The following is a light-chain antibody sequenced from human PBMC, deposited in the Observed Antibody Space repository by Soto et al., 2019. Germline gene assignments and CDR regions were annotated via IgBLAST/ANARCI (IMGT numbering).Light chain of an antibody. CDR1: QSLSTY. CDR2: DAS. V-gene: IGKV3-11*01. CDR3: QQRSNWPPLT. Sequence: EIVLTQSPATLSLSPGERATLSCRASQSLSTYLAWYQQKPGQPPRLLIYDASNRSTGVPARFSGSGSGTDFPLTIRSLEPEYSAVYFCQQRSNWPPLTFGGGTKVEIK. J-gene: IGKJ4*01.